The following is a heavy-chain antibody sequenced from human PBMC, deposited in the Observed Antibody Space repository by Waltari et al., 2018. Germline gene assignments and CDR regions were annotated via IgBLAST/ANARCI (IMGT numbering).Heavy chain of an antibody. D-gene: IGHD3-3*01. CDR3: ARAIFGVVMMFDY. V-gene: IGHV4-59*01. J-gene: IGHJ4*02. CDR2: IYYSGST. Sequence: QVQLQESGPGLVKPSETLSLTCTVSGGSISSYYWSWIRQPPGKGLEWIGYIYYSGSTNYNPSRKSRVTISVDTSKNQFSLKLSSVTAADTAVYYCARAIFGVVMMFDYWGQGTLVTVSS. CDR1: GGSISSYY.